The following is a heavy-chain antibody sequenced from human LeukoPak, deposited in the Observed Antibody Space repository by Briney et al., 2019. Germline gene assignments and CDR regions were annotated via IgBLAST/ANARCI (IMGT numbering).Heavy chain of an antibody. Sequence: SETLSLTCTVSGGSISSSSYYWGWIRQPPGKGLEWIGSIYYSGSTYYNPSLKSRVTISVDTSKNQFSLKLSSVTAADTAVYYCARDRMARQGEFDYWGQGTLVTVSS. CDR3: ARDRMARQGEFDY. J-gene: IGHJ4*02. D-gene: IGHD3-10*01. CDR1: GGSISSSSYY. V-gene: IGHV4-39*07. CDR2: IYYSGST.